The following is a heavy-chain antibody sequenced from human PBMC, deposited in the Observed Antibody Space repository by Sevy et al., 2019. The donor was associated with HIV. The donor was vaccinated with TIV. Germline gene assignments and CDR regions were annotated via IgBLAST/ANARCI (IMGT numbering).Heavy chain of an antibody. CDR3: ARVGSSWFDY. Sequence: SETLSLTCAVYGGSFSGYYWSWIRQPPGKGLEWIGEINHSGSTNYNPSLKSRVIISVDTSKNQFSLKLSSVTAADTAVYYCARVGSSWFDYWGQGTLVTVSS. J-gene: IGHJ4*02. D-gene: IGHD6-13*01. V-gene: IGHV4-34*01. CDR1: GGSFSGYY. CDR2: INHSGST.